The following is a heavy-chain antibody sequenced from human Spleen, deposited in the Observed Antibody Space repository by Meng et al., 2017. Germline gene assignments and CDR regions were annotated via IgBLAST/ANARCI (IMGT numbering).Heavy chain of an antibody. CDR3: ARDGYSYGLFGAGYHYYYYGMDV. V-gene: IGHV3-66*01. Sequence: GESLKISCAPSGSSVSHNYMSWVRQAPVKGLEWVSVIYSGGNTYYADSVKGRFTISRDNTKNTVFLQINSLRAEDTAVYYCARDGYSYGLFGAGYHYYYYGMDVWGQGTTVTVSS. CDR1: GSSVSHNY. CDR2: IYSGGNT. D-gene: IGHD5-18*01. J-gene: IGHJ6*02.